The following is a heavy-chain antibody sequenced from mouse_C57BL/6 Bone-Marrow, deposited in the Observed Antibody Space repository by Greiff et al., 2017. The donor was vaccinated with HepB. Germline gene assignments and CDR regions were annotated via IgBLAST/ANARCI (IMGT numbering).Heavy chain of an antibody. V-gene: IGHV5-17*01. CDR1: GFTFSDYG. CDR2: ISSGSSTI. D-gene: IGHD1-1*01. CDR3: ARKAHYYGGSYWYFDV. J-gene: IGHJ1*03. Sequence: EVQGVESGGGLVKPGGSLKLSCAASGFTFSDYGMHWVRQAPEKGLEWVAYISSGSSTIYYADTVKGRFTISRDNAKNTLFLQMTSLRSEDTAMYYCARKAHYYGGSYWYFDVWGTGTTVTVSS.